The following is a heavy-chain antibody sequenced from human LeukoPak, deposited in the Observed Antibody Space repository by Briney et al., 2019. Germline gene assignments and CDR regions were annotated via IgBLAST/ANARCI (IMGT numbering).Heavy chain of an antibody. D-gene: IGHD2-2*02. Sequence: SETLSLTCTVSGGCISSDSYYWSWIRQPAGKGLEWNGRLYTSGSTSYNPSLKSRVTISVDTSKNQFSLKLRSVTAADTAVYYCASHCSSTTSYTQRIIGKTYYYYPMDVWGQGTTVTVSS. V-gene: IGHV4-61*02. CDR3: ASHCSSTTSYTQRIIGKTYYYYPMDV. CDR1: GGCISSDSYY. CDR2: LYTSGST. J-gene: IGHJ6*02.